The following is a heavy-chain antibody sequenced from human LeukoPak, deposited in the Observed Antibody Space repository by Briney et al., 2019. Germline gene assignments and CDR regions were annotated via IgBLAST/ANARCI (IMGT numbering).Heavy chain of an antibody. CDR2: IYSGGST. CDR3: ARELRGSGWYVDY. V-gene: IGHV3-53*01. CDR1: GFTVSSNY. Sequence: GGSLRLSCAASGFTVSSNYMSWVRLAPGKGLEWVSVIYSGGSTYYADSVKGRFTISRDNSKNTLYLQMNSLRAEDTAVYYCARELRGSGWYVDYWGQGTLVTVSS. D-gene: IGHD6-19*01. J-gene: IGHJ4*02.